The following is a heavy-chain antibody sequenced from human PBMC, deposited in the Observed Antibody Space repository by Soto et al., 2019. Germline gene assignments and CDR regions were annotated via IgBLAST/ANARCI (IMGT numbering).Heavy chain of an antibody. CDR3: AKDRKSGSGWYWDY. CDR2: ISGSGTST. CDR1: GSTFSNFA. Sequence: PGGSLRLSCAASGSTFSNFAMSWVRQAPGKGLEWVSAISGSGTSTYDADSVKGRFSISRDNSKNTLYLQMNSLRAEDTAVYYCAKDRKSGSGWYWDYWGQGTLVTVSS. D-gene: IGHD6-19*01. J-gene: IGHJ4*02. V-gene: IGHV3-23*01.